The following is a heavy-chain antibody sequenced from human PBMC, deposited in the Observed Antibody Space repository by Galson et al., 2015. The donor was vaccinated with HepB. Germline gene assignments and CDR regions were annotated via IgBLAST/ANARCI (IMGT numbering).Heavy chain of an antibody. CDR3: ARTYYYDSSGKDAFDI. J-gene: IGHJ3*02. V-gene: IGHV1-3*01. D-gene: IGHD3-22*01. CDR1: GYTFTSYA. Sequence: SVKVSCKASGYTFTSYAMHWVRQAPGQRLEWMGWINAGNGNTKYSQKFQGRVTITRDTSASTAYMELSSLRSEDTAVYYCARTYYYDSSGKDAFDIWGQGTMVTVSS. CDR2: INAGNGNT.